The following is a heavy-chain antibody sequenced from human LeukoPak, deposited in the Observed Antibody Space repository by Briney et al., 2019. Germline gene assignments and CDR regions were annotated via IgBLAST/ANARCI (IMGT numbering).Heavy chain of an antibody. Sequence: GGSLRLSCAASGFTFSSYWMHWVRQAPGKGLVWVSRINSDGSGTSYVDSVKGRFAISRDNAKYTLYLQMDNLRAEDSAVYYCARAGAPYSSSWTEYYFDHWGQGTLVTVSS. J-gene: IGHJ4*02. D-gene: IGHD6-13*01. CDR2: INSDGSGT. V-gene: IGHV3-74*01. CDR3: ARAGAPYSSSWTEYYFDH. CDR1: GFTFSSYW.